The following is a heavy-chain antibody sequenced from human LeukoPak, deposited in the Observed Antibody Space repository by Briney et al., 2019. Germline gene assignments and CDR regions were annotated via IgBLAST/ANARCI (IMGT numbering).Heavy chain of an antibody. CDR2: ISAYNGNT. CDR1: GYTFTSYG. CDR3: ARLSSSWAPPYYYYMDV. D-gene: IGHD6-13*01. V-gene: IGHV1-18*01. Sequence: ASVNVSCKASGYTFTSYGISWVRQAPGQGLEWMGWISAYNGNTNYAQKLQGRVTMTTDTSTSTAYMELRSLRSDDTAVYYCARLSSSWAPPYYYYMDVWGKGTTVTVSS. J-gene: IGHJ6*03.